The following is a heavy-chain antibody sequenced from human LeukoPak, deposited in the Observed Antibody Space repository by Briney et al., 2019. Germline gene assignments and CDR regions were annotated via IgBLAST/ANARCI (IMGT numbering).Heavy chain of an antibody. Sequence: GGSLRLSCAASGFTFSSYWMSWVRKAPAKGLEWVANINQDGSEKYYVDSVKGRFTISRDNAKNSLYLQMNSLRAEDTAVYYCARDLQRSTAAIRRGYYYGMDVWGQGTTVTVSS. CDR3: ARDLQRSTAAIRRGYYYGMDV. D-gene: IGHD2-2*01. CDR2: INQDGSEK. V-gene: IGHV3-7*01. J-gene: IGHJ6*02. CDR1: GFTFSSYW.